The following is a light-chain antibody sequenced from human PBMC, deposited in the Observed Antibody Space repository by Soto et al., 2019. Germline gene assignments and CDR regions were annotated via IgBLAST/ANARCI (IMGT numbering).Light chain of an antibody. CDR3: SSYSSSTTLYV. Sequence: QSVLTQRASVSGYPGQSITISCTGTSSDVGGSNYVSWYQQHPGKAPKVIIYEVSNRPSGVSNRFSGSKSGNTASLAISGLQAEDGADYYCSSYSSSTTLYVFGSGTKVTVL. J-gene: IGLJ1*01. CDR2: EVS. V-gene: IGLV2-14*01. CDR1: SSDVGGSNY.